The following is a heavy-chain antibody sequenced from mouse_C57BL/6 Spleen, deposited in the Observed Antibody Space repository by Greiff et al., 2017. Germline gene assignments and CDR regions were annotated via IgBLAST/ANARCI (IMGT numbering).Heavy chain of an antibody. V-gene: IGHV1-15*01. D-gene: IGHD2-2*01. CDR2: IDPETGGT. CDR3: TIPLYGYGAY. Sequence: VQLQQSGAELVRPGASVSLSCKASGYTFTDYEMHWVKQTPVHGLEWIGAIDPETGGTAYNQKFKGKAILTADKSSSTAYMELRSLTSADSAVYYCTIPLYGYGAYWGQGTLVTVSA. J-gene: IGHJ3*01. CDR1: GYTFTDYE.